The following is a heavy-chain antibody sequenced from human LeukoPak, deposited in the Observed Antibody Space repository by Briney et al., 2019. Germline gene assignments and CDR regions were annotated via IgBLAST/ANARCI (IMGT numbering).Heavy chain of an antibody. CDR3: ARGGAVAGNNYFDY. CDR2: ISSSSYI. CDR1: GFTFSTYS. V-gene: IGHV3-21*01. J-gene: IGHJ4*02. Sequence: GGSLRLSCAASGFTFSTYSMNWVRQAPGKGLEWVSSISSSSYIYYADSVKGRFTISRDNAKNSLYLQMNSLRAEDTAVYYCARGGAVAGNNYFDYWGQGTLVTVSS. D-gene: IGHD6-19*01.